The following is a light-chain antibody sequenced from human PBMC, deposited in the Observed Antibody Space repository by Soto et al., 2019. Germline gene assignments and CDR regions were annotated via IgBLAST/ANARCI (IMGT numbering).Light chain of an antibody. V-gene: IGKV2-30*01. J-gene: IGKJ2*01. CDR1: QSLVYGDGNTY. Sequence: DVVMTQSPLSLPVTLGQPASISCRSSQSLVYGDGNTYLNWFQQRPGQSPRRLIYKVSNRDSGVPDRFSGNWSGTYFTPKISRVEAEEFWVYYCMQGPHLYTFGQGTKLEIK. CDR3: MQGPHLYT. CDR2: KVS.